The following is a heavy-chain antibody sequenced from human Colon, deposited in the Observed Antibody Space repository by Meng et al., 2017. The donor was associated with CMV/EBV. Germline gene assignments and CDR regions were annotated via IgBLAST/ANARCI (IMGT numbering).Heavy chain of an antibody. Sequence: SGGSSTGTNRYWGWVRQPPGKALECVGYVWHDGTVKYNPSLKSRLSISIDTSNSRFSLQLTSLTTADTAVYYCARAAGGNPPYFVSWGPGALVTVSS. CDR3: ARAAGGNPPYFVS. CDR1: GGSSTGTNRY. CDR2: VWHDGTV. J-gene: IGHJ4*02. D-gene: IGHD4-23*01. V-gene: IGHV4-61*05.